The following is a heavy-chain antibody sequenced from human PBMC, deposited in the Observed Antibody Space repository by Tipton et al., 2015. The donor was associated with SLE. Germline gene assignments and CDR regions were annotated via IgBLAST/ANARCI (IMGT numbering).Heavy chain of an antibody. V-gene: IGHV3-11*05. Sequence: SLRLSCAASGFTFSSYSMSWIRQAPGKGLEWVSYISSSSSYTNYADSVKGRFTISRDNAKNSLYLQMNSLRAEDTAVYYCARGGRFLEWLTYWGQGTLVTVSS. CDR2: ISSSSSYT. CDR1: GFTFSSYS. CDR3: ARGGRFLEWLTY. D-gene: IGHD3-3*01. J-gene: IGHJ4*02.